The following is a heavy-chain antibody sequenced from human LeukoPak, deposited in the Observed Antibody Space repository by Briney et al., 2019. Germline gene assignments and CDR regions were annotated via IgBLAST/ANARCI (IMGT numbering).Heavy chain of an antibody. D-gene: IGHD2-2*01. CDR2: IYFSGST. CDR1: GGSISSYY. V-gene: IGHV4-59*01. CDR3: ARDYCSSTSCHAAKYWFDP. J-gene: IGHJ5*02. Sequence: PSETLSLTCTVSGGSISSYYWSWIRQPPGKGLEWIGSIYFSGSTNYNPSLKSRVTISVDTSKKQFSLKLISLTAADTAKYYCARDYCSSTSCHAAKYWFDPWGQGTLVTVSS.